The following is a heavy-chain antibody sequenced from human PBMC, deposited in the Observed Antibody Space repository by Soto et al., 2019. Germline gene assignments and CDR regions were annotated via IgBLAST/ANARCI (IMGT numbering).Heavy chain of an antibody. V-gene: IGHV3-13*01. J-gene: IGHJ5*02. CDR1: GFTFSSYD. CDR3: ARDLYSSSHGLFWFDP. CDR2: IGTAGDT. Sequence: GGSLRLSCAASGFTFSSYDMHWVRQATGKGLEWVSAIGTAGDTYYPGSVKGRFTISRENAKNSLYLQMNSLRAGDTAVYYCARDLYSSSHGLFWFDPWGQGTLVTVSS. D-gene: IGHD6-13*01.